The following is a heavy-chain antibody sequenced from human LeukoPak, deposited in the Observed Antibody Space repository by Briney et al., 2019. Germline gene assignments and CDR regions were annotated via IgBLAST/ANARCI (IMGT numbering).Heavy chain of an antibody. CDR3: ARARYTAMITQ. Sequence: SETLSLTCTVSGGSLSSGSYYWGWIRQPPGKGLEWVGSIYSSGTTYYNPSLKSRVTISVDTSKNQFSLKLSSVTAADTAVYYCARARYTAMITQWGQGTLVTVSS. D-gene: IGHD5-18*01. CDR2: IYSSGTT. V-gene: IGHV4-39*07. CDR1: GGSLSSGSYY. J-gene: IGHJ4*02.